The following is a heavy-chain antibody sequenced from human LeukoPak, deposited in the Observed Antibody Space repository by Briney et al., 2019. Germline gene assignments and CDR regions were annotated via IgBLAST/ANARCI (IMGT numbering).Heavy chain of an antibody. Sequence: PGGSLRLSCAASGFTFSSYEMNWVRQAPGKVLEWVSYISSSGSTIYYAGSVKGRFTISRDNAKNSLYLQMDSLRADDTAVYYCARDATWNDVRPFDYWGQGTLVTVSS. CDR3: ARDATWNDVRPFDY. D-gene: IGHD1-1*01. CDR1: GFTFSSYE. CDR2: ISSSGSTI. V-gene: IGHV3-48*03. J-gene: IGHJ4*02.